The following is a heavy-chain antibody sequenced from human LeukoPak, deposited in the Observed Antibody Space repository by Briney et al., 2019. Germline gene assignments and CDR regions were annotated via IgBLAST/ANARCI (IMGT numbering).Heavy chain of an antibody. CDR1: GGSISSYY. D-gene: IGHD2-2*01. Sequence: KPSETLSLTCTVSGGSISSYYWSWIRRPAGKGLEWIGRIYTSGSTNYNPSLKSRVTMSVDTSKNQFSLKLSSVTAADTAVYYCARTHIVVVPAATKGYLWFDPWGQGTLVTVSS. CDR3: ARTHIVVVPAATKGYLWFDP. V-gene: IGHV4-4*07. J-gene: IGHJ5*02. CDR2: IYTSGST.